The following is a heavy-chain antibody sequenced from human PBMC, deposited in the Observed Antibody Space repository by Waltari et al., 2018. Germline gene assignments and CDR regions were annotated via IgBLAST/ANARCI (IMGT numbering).Heavy chain of an antibody. CDR1: GFTFSSYA. D-gene: IGHD6-13*01. Sequence: EVQLVESGGGLVQPGGSLRLSCAASGFTFSSYAMSWVRQAPGKGLEWVSAISGIGGSTYYADSVKGRFTISRDKSKNTLYLQMNSLRAEDTSVYYCAKAPGAAADLSMDVWGQGTMVTVSS. CDR3: AKAPGAAADLSMDV. V-gene: IGHV3-23*04. J-gene: IGHJ6*02. CDR2: ISGIGGST.